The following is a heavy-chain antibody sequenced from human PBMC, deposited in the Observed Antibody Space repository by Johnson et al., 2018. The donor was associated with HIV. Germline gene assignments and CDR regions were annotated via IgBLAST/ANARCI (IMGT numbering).Heavy chain of an antibody. CDR3: ARDIVGAPDAFDI. CDR2: ISYDGSNK. Sequence: LLVESGGGLVQPGGSLRLSCAASGSIFSSYAMHWVSQAPGKGLEWVAVISYDGSNKYYADSVKGRLPISRDNSKNTLYVQMNSLRAEDTAVYYCARDIVGAPDAFDIWGQGTMVTVSS. CDR1: GSIFSSYA. D-gene: IGHD1-26*01. V-gene: IGHV3-30*04. J-gene: IGHJ3*02.